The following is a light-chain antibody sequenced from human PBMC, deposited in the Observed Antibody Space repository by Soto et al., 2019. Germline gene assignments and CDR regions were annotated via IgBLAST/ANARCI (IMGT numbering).Light chain of an antibody. CDR2: AAS. J-gene: IGKJ5*01. CDR3: QQLTSYPRST. CDR1: QSICDS. V-gene: IGKV1-9*01. Sequence: DIQVTQSPSSLSASVGDRVTITCRASQSICDSLAWYQQRPGKAPKLLIYAASTLQTGVPSRFSGSGSGTEFTLTISSLQPEDFATYHCQQLTSYPRSTFGQGTRLEIK.